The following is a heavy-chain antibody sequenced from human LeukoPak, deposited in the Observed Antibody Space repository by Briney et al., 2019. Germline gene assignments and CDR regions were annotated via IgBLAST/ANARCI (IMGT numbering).Heavy chain of an antibody. CDR2: VNAYNGKT. CDR1: GYTFTRFS. CDR3: ARDTPQHLKRFDD. Sequence: ASVKVSCKVSGYTFTRFSFSWVRQAPGHGLEWMGRVNAYNGKTGYSQKFQGRVTMTRETSSSTLHLELRSLGYDDTAVYFCARDTPQHLKRFDDWGQGTLVSVSS. J-gene: IGHJ4*02. V-gene: IGHV1-18*01. D-gene: IGHD6-13*01.